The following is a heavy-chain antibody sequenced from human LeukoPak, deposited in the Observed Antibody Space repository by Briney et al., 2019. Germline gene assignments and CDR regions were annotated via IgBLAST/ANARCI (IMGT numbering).Heavy chain of an antibody. V-gene: IGHV4-61*01. CDR2: IYYSGST. J-gene: IGHJ4*02. CDR3: ARGQQVEQIYFDF. CDR1: SGSVSSGSSY. Sequence: SETLSLTCTVSSGSVSSGSSYWSWIRQPPGKGLEYLGYIYYSGSTNYNPSLKSRVTISVDSSKNQFSLRLRSVTAADTAVYYCARGQQVEQIYFDFWGQGTLVTVPS. D-gene: IGHD6-13*01.